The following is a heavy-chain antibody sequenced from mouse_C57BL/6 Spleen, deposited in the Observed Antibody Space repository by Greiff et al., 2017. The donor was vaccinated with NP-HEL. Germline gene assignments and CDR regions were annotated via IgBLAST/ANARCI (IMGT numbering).Heavy chain of an antibody. CDR3: ARDRYGYDEAWFAY. J-gene: IGHJ3*01. Sequence: EVQLVESGGGLVKPGGSLKLSCAASGFTFSSYAMSWVRQTPEKRLEWVATISDGGSYTYYPDNVKGRFTISRDNAKHNLYLQMSHLKSEDTAMYYCARDRYGYDEAWFAYWGQGTRVTVSA. D-gene: IGHD2-2*01. CDR2: ISDGGSYT. CDR1: GFTFSSYA. V-gene: IGHV5-4*01.